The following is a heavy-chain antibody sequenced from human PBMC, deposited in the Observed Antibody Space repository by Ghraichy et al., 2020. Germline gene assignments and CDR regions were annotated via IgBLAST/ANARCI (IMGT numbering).Heavy chain of an antibody. CDR2: IYYSGST. V-gene: IGHV4-30-4*01. D-gene: IGHD5-18*01. CDR1: GGSISSTDYY. CDR3: ARGYGYGHYHYYYGVDV. Sequence: SLNISCTVSGGSISSTDYYWSWIRQSPGKGLEWIGYIYYSGSTYYNPSLKSRLAISVDTSKSQFSLKLSSVTAADTAVYFCARGYGYGHYHYYYGVDVWGQGTTVTVSS. J-gene: IGHJ6*02.